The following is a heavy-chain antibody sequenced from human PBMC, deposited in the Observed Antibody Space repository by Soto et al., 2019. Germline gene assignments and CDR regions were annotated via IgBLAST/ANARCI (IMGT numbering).Heavy chain of an antibody. D-gene: IGHD4-17*01. CDR2: INNAERT. CDR3: ANGDSPGPLDS. V-gene: IGHV4-59*02. J-gene: IGHJ4*02. Sequence: QVRLQESGPRLVKPSETLSLTCTVSAASVRTYFWSWIRQPPGKGLEWIGYINNAERTDYNPSLMGRVSISVDTSKNQFSLKLTSVTAMDTAVYYCANGDSPGPLDSWGQGALVTVSS. CDR1: AASVRTYF.